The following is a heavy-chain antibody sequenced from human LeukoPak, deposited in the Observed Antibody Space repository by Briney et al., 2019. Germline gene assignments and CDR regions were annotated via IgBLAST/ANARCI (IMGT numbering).Heavy chain of an antibody. CDR3: ARLHKLLWFGELPYYSDY. CDR2: IYYSGST. CDR1: GGSISSSSYY. D-gene: IGHD3-10*01. Sequence: SETLSLTCTVSGGSISSSSYYWGWIRQPPGKGLEWIGSIYYSGSTYYNPSLKSRVTISVDTSKNQFSLKLSSVTAADTAVYYCARLHKLLWFGELPYYSDYWGQGTLVTVSS. J-gene: IGHJ4*02. V-gene: IGHV4-39*01.